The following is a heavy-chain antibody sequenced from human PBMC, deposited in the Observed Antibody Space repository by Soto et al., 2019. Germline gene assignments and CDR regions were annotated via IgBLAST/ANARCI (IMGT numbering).Heavy chain of an antibody. CDR1: GFPFSSYA. D-gene: IGHD3-22*01. CDR2: ISGSGGST. Sequence: GSLRLSCAASGFPFSSYAMSWVLQAPGKGLEWVSAISGSGGSTYYADSVKGRFTISRDNSKNTLYLQMNSLRAEDTAVYYCAKAEGESSSSYYYDSSGYYSGFRWFDPWGQGTLVTVSS. V-gene: IGHV3-23*01. CDR3: AKAEGESSSSYYYDSSGYYSGFRWFDP. J-gene: IGHJ5*02.